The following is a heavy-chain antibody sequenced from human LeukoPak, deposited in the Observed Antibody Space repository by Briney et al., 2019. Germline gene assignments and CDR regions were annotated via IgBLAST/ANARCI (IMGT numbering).Heavy chain of an antibody. J-gene: IGHJ6*03. V-gene: IGHV1-46*01. Sequence: ASVKVSCKASGYTFTSYYMHWVRQAPGQGLEWMGIINPSGGSTSYAQKFQGRVTMTRDTSTSTAYMELSSLRSEETAVYYCARGIIDYYYYYYMDVWGKGTTVTVSS. D-gene: IGHD2/OR15-2a*01. CDR1: GYTFTSYY. CDR2: INPSGGST. CDR3: ARGIIDYYYYYYMDV.